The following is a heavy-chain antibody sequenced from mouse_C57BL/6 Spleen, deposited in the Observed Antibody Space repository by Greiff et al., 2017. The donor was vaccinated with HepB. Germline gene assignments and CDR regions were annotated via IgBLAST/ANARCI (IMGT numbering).Heavy chain of an antibody. CDR1: GFTFSSYA. D-gene: IGHD6-2*01. J-gene: IGHJ2*01. CDR3: AREVSYYFDY. V-gene: IGHV5-4*01. CDR2: ISDGGSYT. Sequence: DVKLVESGGGLVKPGGSLKLSCAASGFTFSSYAMSWVRQTPEKRLEWVATISDGGSYTYYPDNVKGRFTISRDNAKNNLYLQMSHLKSEDTAMYYCAREVSYYFDYWGQGTTLTVSS.